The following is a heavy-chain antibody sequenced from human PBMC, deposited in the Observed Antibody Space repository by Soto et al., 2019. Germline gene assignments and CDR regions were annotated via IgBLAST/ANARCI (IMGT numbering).Heavy chain of an antibody. J-gene: IGHJ6*02. V-gene: IGHV4-4*07. Sequence: SETLSLTCTVSGGSISSYYWSWIRQPAGKGLEWIGRIYTSGSTNYNPSLKSRVTMSVDTSKNQFSLKLSSVTAADTAVYYCARGGYDFWSVGNGMDVWGQGTTVTVSS. CDR2: IYTSGST. CDR3: ARGGYDFWSVGNGMDV. CDR1: GGSISSYY. D-gene: IGHD3-3*01.